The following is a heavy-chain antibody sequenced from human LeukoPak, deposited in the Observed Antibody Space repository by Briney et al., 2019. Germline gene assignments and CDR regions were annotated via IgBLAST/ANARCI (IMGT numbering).Heavy chain of an antibody. CDR2: ISYDGSNK. Sequence: GGSLRLSCAASGFTFSSYGMHWVRRAPGKGLEWVAVISYDGSNKYYADSVKGRFTISRDNSKNTVYLQMNSLRAEDTAVYYCAKDDRWLQFCCWGQGTLVTVSA. D-gene: IGHD5-24*01. CDR3: AKDDRWLQFCC. V-gene: IGHV3-30*18. J-gene: IGHJ4*02. CDR1: GFTFSSYG.